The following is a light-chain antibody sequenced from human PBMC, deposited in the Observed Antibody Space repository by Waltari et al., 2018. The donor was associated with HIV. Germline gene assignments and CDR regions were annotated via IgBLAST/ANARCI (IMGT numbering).Light chain of an antibody. CDR1: HRDVGFSHL. V-gene: IGLV2-14*01. Sequence: QSALTQPASVSGSPGQSLTFSCTGSHRDVGFSHLVPWYQQFPGKAPNLIIAAVHRRPSGGAYRFSGSKSGNTASRTISDRQAEEEAEDFCNSYRSSDTVVFGGGTKLTVL. J-gene: IGLJ2*01. CDR3: NSYRSSDTVV. CDR2: AVH.